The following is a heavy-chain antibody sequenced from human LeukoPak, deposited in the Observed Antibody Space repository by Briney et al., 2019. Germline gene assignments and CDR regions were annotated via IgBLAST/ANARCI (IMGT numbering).Heavy chain of an antibody. CDR3: ARHLYSSDWYYYMDV. Sequence: SETLSLTCTVSGGSISSSSYYWGWIRQPPGKGLEWIGSIYYSGSTYYNPSLKSRVTISVDTSKNQFSLKLSSVTAADTAVYYCARHLYSSDWYYYMDVWGKGTTVTISS. J-gene: IGHJ6*03. CDR1: GGSISSSSYY. D-gene: IGHD6-19*01. V-gene: IGHV4-39*01. CDR2: IYYSGST.